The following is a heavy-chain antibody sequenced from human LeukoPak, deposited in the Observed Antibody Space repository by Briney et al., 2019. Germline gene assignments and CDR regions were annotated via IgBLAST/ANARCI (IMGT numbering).Heavy chain of an antibody. J-gene: IGHJ4*02. Sequence: SVKVSCKASGGTFSSYAISWVRQAPGQGLEWMGRIIPIFGTANYAQKFQGRVTITTDESTSTAYMELSSLRSEDTAVYYCARGYYGSGSSFDYWGQGTLVTVSS. D-gene: IGHD3-10*01. V-gene: IGHV1-69*05. CDR2: IIPIFGTA. CDR1: GGTFSSYA. CDR3: ARGYYGSGSSFDY.